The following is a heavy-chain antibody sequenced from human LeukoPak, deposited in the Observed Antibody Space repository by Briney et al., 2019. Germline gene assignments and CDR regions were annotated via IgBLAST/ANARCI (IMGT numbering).Heavy chain of an antibody. CDR1: GYSITSGYY. J-gene: IGHJ4*02. CDR3: ARDQDYYGSGSYGPDH. CDR2: IYSTGST. V-gene: IGHV4-38-2*02. Sequence: PSETLSLTGTVSGYSITSGYYWGWIRQPPGKGLEWIGSIYSTGSTYYNPSLKSRVTLSVDTSKNQFSLRLRSMTAADTAVYYCARDQDYYGSGSYGPDHWGQGTLVTVSS. D-gene: IGHD3-10*01.